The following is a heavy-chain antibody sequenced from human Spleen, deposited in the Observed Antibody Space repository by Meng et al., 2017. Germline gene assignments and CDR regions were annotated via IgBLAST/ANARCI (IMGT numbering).Heavy chain of an antibody. Sequence: GVLKISCSASDFTFSAFTMNWVRQAPGKGLEWVSSISGTNTYIYYADSVKGRFTISRDNSKNTLYLQMNSLRAEDTAVYYCAREEDYGGTNYGMDVWGQGTTVTVSS. CDR3: AREEDYGGTNYGMDV. D-gene: IGHD4-23*01. V-gene: IGHV3-21*01. J-gene: IGHJ6*02. CDR2: ISGTNTYI. CDR1: DFTFSAFT.